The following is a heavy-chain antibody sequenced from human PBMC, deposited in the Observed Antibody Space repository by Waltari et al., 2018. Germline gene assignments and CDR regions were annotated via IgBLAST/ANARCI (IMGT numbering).Heavy chain of an antibody. CDR3: ALKGDEVVVAATEYYYYYYGMDV. V-gene: IGHV3-23*01. Sequence: EVQLLESGGGLVQPGGSLRLSCAASGFTFSSYAMSWVRQAPGTGLEWVSAIGGSGGSTYYADAVKGRFTISRDNSKNTLYLQMNSLRAEDTAVYYCALKGDEVVVAATEYYYYYYGMDVWGQGTTVTVSS. D-gene: IGHD2-15*01. CDR1: GFTFSSYA. J-gene: IGHJ6*02. CDR2: IGGSGGST.